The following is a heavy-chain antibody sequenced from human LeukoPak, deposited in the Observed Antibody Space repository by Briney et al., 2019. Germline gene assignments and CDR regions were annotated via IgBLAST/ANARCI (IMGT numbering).Heavy chain of an antibody. CDR1: GFTFSSYW. V-gene: IGHV3-7*01. CDR3: ASYSGGYSSSRIDY. CDR2: IKQDGSEK. J-gene: IGHJ4*02. D-gene: IGHD6-13*01. Sequence: PGGSLRLSCAASGFTFSSYWMSWVRQAPGKGLEWVANIKQDGSEKYYVDSVKGRFTISRDNAKNSLYLQMNSLRAEDTAVYYCASYSGGYSSSRIDYWGQGTLVTVSS.